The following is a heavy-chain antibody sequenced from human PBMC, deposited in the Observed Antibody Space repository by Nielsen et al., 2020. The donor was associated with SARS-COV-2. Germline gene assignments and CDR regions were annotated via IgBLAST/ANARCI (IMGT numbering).Heavy chain of an antibody. V-gene: IGHV5-10-1*01. Sequence: GESLKISCKGSGYSFTSYWISWVRQMPGKGLEWMGRIDPSDSYTNYSPSFQGHVTISADKSISTAYLQWSSLKASDTAMYYCARHWDDDYGDYAEFDYWGQGTLVTVSS. CDR3: ARHWDDDYGDYAEFDY. D-gene: IGHD4-17*01. J-gene: IGHJ4*02. CDR2: IDPSDSYT. CDR1: GYSFTSYW.